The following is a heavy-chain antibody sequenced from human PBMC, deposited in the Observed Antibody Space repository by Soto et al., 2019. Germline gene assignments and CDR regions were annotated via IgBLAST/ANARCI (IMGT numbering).Heavy chain of an antibody. D-gene: IGHD2-2*02. CDR2: ISSRSDI. J-gene: IGHJ6*02. CDR1: GFTFSTYS. Sequence: GGSVRLSXVGSGFTFSTYSINWVRQAPGKGLEWVSSISSRSDIYYADSVKGRFTISRDNAKNSVSLQMNSLRAEDTDVYYCAREYTAWPLAYGLDVWGQGTTVTVSS. CDR3: AREYTAWPLAYGLDV. V-gene: IGHV3-21*01.